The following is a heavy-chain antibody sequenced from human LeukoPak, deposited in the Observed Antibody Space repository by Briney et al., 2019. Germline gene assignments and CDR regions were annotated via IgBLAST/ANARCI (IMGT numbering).Heavy chain of an antibody. CDR3: ARRSIAAAGYNWFDP. CDR1: GVSISSSSYY. D-gene: IGHD6-13*01. J-gene: IGHJ5*02. CDR2: IYYSGST. Sequence: SETLSLTCTVSGVSISSSSYYWGWIRQPPGKGLEWIGSIYYSGSTYYNPSLKSRVTISVDTSKNQFSLKLSSVTAADTAVYYCARRSIAAAGYNWFDPWGQGTLVAVSS. V-gene: IGHV4-39*01.